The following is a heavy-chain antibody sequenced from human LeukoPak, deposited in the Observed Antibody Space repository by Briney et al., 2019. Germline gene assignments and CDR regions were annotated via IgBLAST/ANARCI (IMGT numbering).Heavy chain of an antibody. J-gene: IGHJ4*02. Sequence: GGSLRLSCAASGFTFSNYAMSWVRQAPGKGLEWVSAISGGGGSTYYADSVKGRFTISRDNSKNTLYLQMNSLRADDTAVYYCAKRSLAAAGTPAPFFDYWGQGTLVIFSS. V-gene: IGHV3-23*01. CDR1: GFTFSNYA. D-gene: IGHD6-13*01. CDR2: ISGGGGST. CDR3: AKRSLAAAGTPAPFFDY.